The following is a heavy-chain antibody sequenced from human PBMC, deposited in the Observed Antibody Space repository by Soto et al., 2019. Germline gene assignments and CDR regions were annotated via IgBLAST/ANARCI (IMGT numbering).Heavy chain of an antibody. CDR3: ARGGSAAAKASEH. Sequence: EVQLAESGGGWFQLGGSLSPPGEAPGSPAGTSTISGSGQAPGKGLEWISVIFSGGSTFYADSVKGRFIISRDNSKNTVYLQMNSLRGEDTAVYYCARGGSAAAKASEHWGQGTLVTVSS. CDR2: IFSGGST. CDR1: GSPAGTST. V-gene: IGHV3-66*01. D-gene: IGHD2-15*01. J-gene: IGHJ1*01.